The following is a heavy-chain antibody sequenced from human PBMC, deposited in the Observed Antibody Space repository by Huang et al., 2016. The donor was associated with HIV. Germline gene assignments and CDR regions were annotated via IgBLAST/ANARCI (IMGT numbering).Heavy chain of an antibody. CDR1: GGSLSSTIYY. Sequence: QLQLQESGPGLVKPSGTLSLTCTVSGGSLSSTIYYWGWIRQPPGKGLEWIGSIFSSGSTYYNPSLKSRVTISADTSRNQFSLKVTSVTAADAAVYYCASAFYYDTTGGFDYWGQGTLVTVSS. V-gene: IGHV4-39*01. CDR2: IFSSGST. D-gene: IGHD3-22*01. CDR3: ASAFYYDTTGGFDY. J-gene: IGHJ4*02.